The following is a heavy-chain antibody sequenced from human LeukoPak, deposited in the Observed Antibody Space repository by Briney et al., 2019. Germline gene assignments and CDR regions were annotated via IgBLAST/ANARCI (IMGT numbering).Heavy chain of an antibody. D-gene: IGHD5-18*01. V-gene: IGHV1-2*02. CDR2: NNPNSGGT. J-gene: IGHJ4*02. Sequence: GASVKVSCKASGYTFTGYYMHWVRQAPGQGLEWMGWNNPNSGGTNYAQKFQGRVTMTRDTSISTAYMELSRLRSDDTAVYYCARAEGYSYGYQFDYWGQGTLVTVSS. CDR3: ARAEGYSYGYQFDY. CDR1: GYTFTGYY.